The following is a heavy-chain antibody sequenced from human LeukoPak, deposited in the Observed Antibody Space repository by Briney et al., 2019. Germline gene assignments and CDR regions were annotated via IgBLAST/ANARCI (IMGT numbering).Heavy chain of an antibody. CDR2: IHRSGST. V-gene: IGHV4-38-2*02. D-gene: IGHD2-2*02. Sequence: SETLSLTCTVSDYSISSGYYWDWIRQPPGQGLEWIGSIHRSGSTYYNPSLKSRVTISVDTSKNQFSLKLRSVTAADTALYYCARGYTNSAFDYWGQGTLVTISA. CDR3: ARGYTNSAFDY. CDR1: DYSISSGYY. J-gene: IGHJ4*02.